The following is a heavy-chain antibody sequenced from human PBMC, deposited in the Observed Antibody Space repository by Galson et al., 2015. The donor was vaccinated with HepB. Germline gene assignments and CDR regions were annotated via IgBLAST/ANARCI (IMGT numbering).Heavy chain of an antibody. CDR1: GGTFSSYA. D-gene: IGHD6-19*01. CDR2: IIPIFGTA. Sequence: SVKVSCKASGGTFSSYAISWVRQAPGQGLEWMGGIIPIFGTANYAQKFQGRVTITADKSTSTAYMELSSLRSEDTAVYYCAGISGWYSDAFDTWGQGTMVTVSS. J-gene: IGHJ3*02. V-gene: IGHV1-69*06. CDR3: AGISGWYSDAFDT.